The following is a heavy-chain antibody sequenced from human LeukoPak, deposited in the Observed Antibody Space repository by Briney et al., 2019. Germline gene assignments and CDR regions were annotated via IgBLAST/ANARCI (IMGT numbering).Heavy chain of an antibody. V-gene: IGHV3-11*01. J-gene: IGHJ4*02. CDR3: ASNSYYYGSGSSYDY. CDR2: ISSSGSTI. CDR1: GFTFSDYY. Sequence: GGCLRLSCAASGFTFSDYYMSWIRQAPGKVLEWVSYISSSGSTIYYADSVAGRFTISRDNPKHSLYLQMNSVRAEDTAVYYCASNSYYYGSGSSYDYWGQGTLVTVSS. D-gene: IGHD3-10*01.